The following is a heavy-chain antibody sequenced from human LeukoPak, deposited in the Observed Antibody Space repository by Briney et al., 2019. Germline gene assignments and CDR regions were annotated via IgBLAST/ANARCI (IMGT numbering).Heavy chain of an antibody. CDR1: GFTFSSYE. CDR2: ISSSGSTE. V-gene: IGHV3-48*03. Sequence: GGSLRLSCAASGFTFSSYEMNWVRQAAGKGLEWVSYISSSGSTEKYADSVKGRFSISRDNARNSLFLQMNSLRAEDTAVYYCASYYYDISGYYSFGSWGQGTLVTVSS. D-gene: IGHD3-22*01. J-gene: IGHJ5*02. CDR3: ASYYYDISGYYSFGS.